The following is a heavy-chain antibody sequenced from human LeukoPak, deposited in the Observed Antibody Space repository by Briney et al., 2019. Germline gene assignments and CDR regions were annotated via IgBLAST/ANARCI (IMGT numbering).Heavy chain of an antibody. D-gene: IGHD3-16*01. CDR3: ARWVNSFYEP. CDR1: GGSISSYY. Sequence: SETLSLTCTVSGGSISSYYWSWIRQPPGKGPEWIGYIYYSGSTNYNPSLKSRVTISVDTSKNQFSLKLSSVSAADTAVYYCARWVNSFYEPWGQGTLVTVSS. CDR2: IYYSGST. V-gene: IGHV4-59*01. J-gene: IGHJ5*02.